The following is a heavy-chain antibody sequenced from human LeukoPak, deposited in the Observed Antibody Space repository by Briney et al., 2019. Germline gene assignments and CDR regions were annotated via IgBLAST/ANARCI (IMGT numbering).Heavy chain of an antibody. CDR2: IFPGVSDT. CDR3: AGLGVDSYGWSY. V-gene: IGHV5-51*01. CDR1: GYRFATYW. Sequence: GESLKISCKGSGYRFATYWIGWVRQMPGKGLEWMGIIFPGVSDTIYSPSFQGQVTISADKSINTAYLHWSSLKASDTAMYYCAGLGVDSYGWSYWGQGTLVTVSS. J-gene: IGHJ4*02. D-gene: IGHD5-18*01.